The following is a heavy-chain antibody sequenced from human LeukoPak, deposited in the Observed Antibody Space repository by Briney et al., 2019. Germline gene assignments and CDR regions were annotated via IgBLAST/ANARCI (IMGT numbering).Heavy chain of an antibody. V-gene: IGHV3-20*04. D-gene: IGHD3-10*02. CDR3: ARSCSGSYYNPYCFDY. Sequence: PGGSLRLSCAASGFTFDDYGMSWVRQAPGKGLEWVSGINWNGGSTGYADPVKGRFTISRDNAKNSLYLQMNSLRAEDTALYYCARSCSGSYYNPYCFDYWGQGTLVTVSS. CDR1: GFTFDDYG. J-gene: IGHJ4*02. CDR2: INWNGGST.